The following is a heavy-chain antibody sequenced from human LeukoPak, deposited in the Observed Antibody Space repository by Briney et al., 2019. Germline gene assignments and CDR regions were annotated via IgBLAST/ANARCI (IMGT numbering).Heavy chain of an antibody. CDR3: ARGGPFDY. Sequence: ASVKVSCKASGGTFSSYAISWVRQAPGQGLEWTGRIIPIFGTANYAQKFQGRVTITTDESMSTAYMELSSLRSEDTAVYYCARGGPFDYWGQGTLVTVSS. CDR2: IIPIFGTA. CDR1: GGTFSSYA. V-gene: IGHV1-69*05. J-gene: IGHJ4*02.